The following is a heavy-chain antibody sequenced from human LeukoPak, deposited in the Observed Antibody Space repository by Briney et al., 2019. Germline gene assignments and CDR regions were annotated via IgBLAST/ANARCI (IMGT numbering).Heavy chain of an antibody. CDR1: GYTFTRYG. CDR3: ARASTHRYNLKSGQVNDAFDI. V-gene: IGHV1-18*01. Sequence: GASVKVSCKASGYTFTRYGINWVRQAPGQGLEWMGRISAYNGYTNYAQKFQGRVTMTTDTSTSTAYTELRSLRSDDTAVYYCARASTHRYNLKSGQVNDAFDIWGQGTMVTVSS. CDR2: ISAYNGYT. D-gene: IGHD1-14*01. J-gene: IGHJ3*02.